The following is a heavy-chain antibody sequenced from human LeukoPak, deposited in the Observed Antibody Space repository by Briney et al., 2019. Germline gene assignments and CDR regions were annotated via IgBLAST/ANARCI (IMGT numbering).Heavy chain of an antibody. V-gene: IGHV3-66*04. Sequence: PGGSLRLSCAASGFTVSSNYMSWVRQAPGKGLEWVSVIYSGGSTYYADSVKGRFTISRDNSKNTLYLQMNSLRAEDTAVYYCAKLGGGQQLVQGGSSGYWGQGTLVTVSS. CDR1: GFTVSSNY. J-gene: IGHJ4*02. CDR2: IYSGGST. D-gene: IGHD6-13*01. CDR3: AKLGGGQQLVQGGSSGY.